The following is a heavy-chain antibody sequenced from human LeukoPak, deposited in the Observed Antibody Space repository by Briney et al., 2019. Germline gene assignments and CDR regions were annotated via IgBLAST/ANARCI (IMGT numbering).Heavy chain of an antibody. CDR3: ARANIHCSSTSCYQVDHY. V-gene: IGHV4-34*01. CDR1: GGSFSGYY. J-gene: IGHJ4*02. Sequence: SETLSLTCAVYGGSFSGYYWSWIRQPPGKGLEWIGEINHSGSTNYNPSLKSRVTISVDTSKNQFSLKLSSVTAADTAVYYCARANIHCSSTSCYQVDHYWGQGTLVTVSS. CDR2: INHSGST. D-gene: IGHD2-2*01.